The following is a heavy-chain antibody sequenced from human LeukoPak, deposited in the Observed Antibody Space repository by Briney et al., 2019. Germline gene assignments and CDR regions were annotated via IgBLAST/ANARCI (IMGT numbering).Heavy chain of an antibody. V-gene: IGHV3-7*01. J-gene: IGHJ3*02. Sequence: GGSLRLSCAASGFTFSSYWMSWVRQAPGKGLEWVANIKQDGSEKYYVDSVKGRFTISRDNAKNSLYLQMNSLRAEDTAVYYCARDVYKYDSSGSRAFDIWGQGTMVTVSS. CDR1: GFTFSSYW. D-gene: IGHD3-22*01. CDR3: ARDVYKYDSSGSRAFDI. CDR2: IKQDGSEK.